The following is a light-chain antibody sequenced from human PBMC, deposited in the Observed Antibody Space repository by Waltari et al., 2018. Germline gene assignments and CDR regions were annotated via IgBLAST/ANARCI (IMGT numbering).Light chain of an antibody. CDR3: STWNNDLGGFVL. Sequence: QSVLTQPPSVSGTSGQTITIPCSGSNSNIARNFVYWYQQLPGAPPRLLIYRNDRRPSGIPDRLSGSKSGTSASLAISGLRSDDEGDYFCSTWNNDLGGFVLFGEGTRLTVL. V-gene: IGLV1-47*01. CDR2: RND. CDR1: NSNIARNF. J-gene: IGLJ2*01.